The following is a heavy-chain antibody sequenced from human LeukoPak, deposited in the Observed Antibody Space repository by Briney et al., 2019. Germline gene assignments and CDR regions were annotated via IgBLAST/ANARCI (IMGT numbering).Heavy chain of an antibody. CDR2: IIPILGIA. V-gene: IGHV1-69*02. D-gene: IGHD3-3*01. J-gene: IGHJ6*03. Sequence: SVKLSCKASGGTFSSYTISWERQAPGQGLEWMGRIIPILGIANYAQKFQGRVTITADKSTSTAYMELSSLRSEDTAVYYCANSQRRFLEELYYYYYMDVWGKGTTVTVSS. CDR1: GGTFSSYT. CDR3: ANSQRRFLEELYYYYYMDV.